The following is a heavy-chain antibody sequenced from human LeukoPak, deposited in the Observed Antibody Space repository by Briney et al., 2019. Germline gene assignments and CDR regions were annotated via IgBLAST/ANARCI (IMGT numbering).Heavy chain of an antibody. D-gene: IGHD6-13*01. CDR1: AGSISSYY. J-gene: IGHJ4*02. CDR2: IYYSGST. V-gene: IGHV4-59*01. Sequence: SETLSLTCTVSAGSISSYYWSWIRQPPGKGLEWIGYIYYSGSTNYNPSLKSRVTISVDTSKNQFSLKLSSVTAADTAVYYCARGRVWADYWGQGTLVTVSS. CDR3: ARGRVWADY.